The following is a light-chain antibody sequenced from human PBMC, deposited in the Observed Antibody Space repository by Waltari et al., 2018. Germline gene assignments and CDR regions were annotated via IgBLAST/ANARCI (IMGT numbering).Light chain of an antibody. Sequence: QSALTQPRSVSGSPGPSVTISCTGTSRDVDAYNYVSWYQQHPGKAPQLMIYDVIKSPSGVPDRFSGSNSGNTAYLTIPGLQAEDEADYCCCSYAGSYTWVFGGGTQLTVL. CDR3: CSYAGSYTWV. V-gene: IGLV2-11*01. CDR1: SRDVDAYNY. CDR2: DVI. J-gene: IGLJ3*02.